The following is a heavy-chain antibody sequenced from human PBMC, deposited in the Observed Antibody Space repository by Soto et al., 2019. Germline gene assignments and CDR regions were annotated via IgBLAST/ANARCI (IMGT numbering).Heavy chain of an antibody. CDR2: MNPNSGNT. CDR1: GYTFTSYD. V-gene: IGHV1-8*01. J-gene: IGHJ6*02. Sequence: ASVKVSCKASGYTFTSYDINWVRQATGQGLEWMGWMNPNSGNTGYAQKFQGRVTMTRNTSISTAYMDLSRLRSEDTAVYYCARFRKYRTYYYYYGMDVWGQGTTVTVSS. CDR3: ARFRKYRTYYYYYGMDV. D-gene: IGHD5-18*01.